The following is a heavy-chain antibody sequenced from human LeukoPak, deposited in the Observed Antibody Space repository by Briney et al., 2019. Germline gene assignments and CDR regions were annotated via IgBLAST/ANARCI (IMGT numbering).Heavy chain of an antibody. J-gene: IGHJ4*02. CDR3: AKDHNDFWSGYPPN. V-gene: IGHV3-23*01. D-gene: IGHD3-3*01. Sequence: PGGSLRLPCAASGFTFINHAMTWVRQAPGKGLEWVSAIGGSGGVTYYADSVRGRFTISRDNSKNTLYLQMNSLRADDTAVYYCAKDHNDFWSGYPPNWGQGTLVTVSS. CDR2: IGGSGGVT. CDR1: GFTFINHA.